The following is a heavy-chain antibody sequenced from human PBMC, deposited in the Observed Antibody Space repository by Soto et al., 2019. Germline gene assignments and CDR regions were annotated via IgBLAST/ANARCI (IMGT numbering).Heavy chain of an antibody. CDR3: ATVSQPNDYYGSGSYYMFFDY. V-gene: IGHV1-24*01. J-gene: IGHJ4*02. Sequence: ASVKVSCKVSGYTLTELSMHWVRQAPGKGLEWMGGFDPEDGETLYAQKFQGRVTMTEDTSTDTAYMELSSLRSEDTAVYYCATVSQPNDYYGSGSYYMFFDYLGQRTLVTASS. CDR1: GYTLTELS. D-gene: IGHD3-10*01. CDR2: FDPEDGET.